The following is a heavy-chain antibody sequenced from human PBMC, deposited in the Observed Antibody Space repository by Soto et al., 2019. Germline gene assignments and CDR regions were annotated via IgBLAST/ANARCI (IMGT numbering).Heavy chain of an antibody. Sequence: SETLSLTCTVSGGSISSGDYYWSWIRQPPGKGLEWIGYIYYSGSTYYNPPLKSRVAMSVDTSKNQFSLRLTSVTAADTAVYYCAREGGGYRFDYWGQGALVTVSS. J-gene: IGHJ4*02. CDR3: AREGGGYRFDY. CDR1: GGSISSGDYY. D-gene: IGHD1-26*01. CDR2: IYYSGST. V-gene: IGHV4-30-4*02.